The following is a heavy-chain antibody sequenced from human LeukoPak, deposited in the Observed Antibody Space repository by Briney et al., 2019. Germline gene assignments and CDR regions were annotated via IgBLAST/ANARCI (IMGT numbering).Heavy chain of an antibody. V-gene: IGHV4-38-2*02. D-gene: IGHD5-18*01. CDR1: AYSISSGYY. Sequence: PSETLSLTCTVSAYSISSGYYWGWIRQPPGKGLEWIGSIFHSGSTYYNPSLKSRVTISVDTSKNQFSLKLSSVTAADTAVYYCARGLDTRYSYGPRGGYYYYMDIWGKGTTVTVSS. CDR2: IFHSGST. J-gene: IGHJ6*03. CDR3: ARGLDTRYSYGPRGGYYYYMDI.